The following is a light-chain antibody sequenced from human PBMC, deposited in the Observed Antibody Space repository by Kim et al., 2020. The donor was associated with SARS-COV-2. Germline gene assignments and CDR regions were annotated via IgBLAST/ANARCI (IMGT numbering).Light chain of an antibody. CDR1: DIGSKS. V-gene: IGLV3-21*04. Sequence: SYELTQPPSVSVAPGQTATITCGGDDIGSKSVHWHQQRPGPAPLLVMYYDSDRPSGIPERFSGSNSGNTATLSISRVEAGDEADYYCQVRDSNSDHPVFG. J-gene: IGLJ1*01. CDR2: YDS. CDR3: QVRDSNSDHPV.